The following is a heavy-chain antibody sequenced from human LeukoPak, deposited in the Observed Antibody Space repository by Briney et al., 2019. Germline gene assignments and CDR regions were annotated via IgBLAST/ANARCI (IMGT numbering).Heavy chain of an antibody. CDR3: ARRAYYDSSDLVDY. CDR2: IDPSNSYT. J-gene: IGHJ4*02. D-gene: IGHD3-22*01. CDR1: GYSFTSYW. Sequence: GESLKISCKGSGYSFTSYWISWVRQMPGKGLEWMGRIDPSNSYTNYSPSFQGHVTISADKSISTAYLQWSSLKASDTAMYYCARRAYYDSSDLVDYWGQGTLVTVSS. V-gene: IGHV5-10-1*01.